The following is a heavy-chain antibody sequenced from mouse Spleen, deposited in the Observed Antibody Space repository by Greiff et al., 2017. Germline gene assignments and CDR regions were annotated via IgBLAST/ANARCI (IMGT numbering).Heavy chain of an antibody. J-gene: IGHJ4*01. CDR1: GYTFTSYW. CDR3: AREDY. CDR2: IDPSDSYT. Sequence: QVQLQQPGAELVMPGASVKLSCKASGYTFTSYWMHWVKQRPGQGLEWIGEIDPSDSYTNYNQKFKGKATLTVDKSSSTAYMQLSSLTSEDSAVYYCAREDYWGQGTSVTVSS. V-gene: IGHV1-69*01.